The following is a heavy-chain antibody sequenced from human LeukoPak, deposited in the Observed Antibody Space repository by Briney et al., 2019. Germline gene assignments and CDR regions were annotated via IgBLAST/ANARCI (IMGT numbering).Heavy chain of an antibody. V-gene: IGHV1-18*01. D-gene: IGHD2-15*01. Sequence: ASVKVSCKASGYTFTSYGISWVRQAPGQGLEWMGWISAYNGNTNYAQKLQGRVTMTTDTSTSTAYMELRSLRSDDTAVYYCARVAIVVVVAATPRGNWFDPWGQGTLVTVPS. J-gene: IGHJ5*02. CDR2: ISAYNGNT. CDR1: GYTFTSYG. CDR3: ARVAIVVVVAATPRGNWFDP.